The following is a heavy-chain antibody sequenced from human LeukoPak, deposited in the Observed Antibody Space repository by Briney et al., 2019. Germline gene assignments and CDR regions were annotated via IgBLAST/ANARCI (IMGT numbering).Heavy chain of an antibody. V-gene: IGHV3-23*01. CDR2: ISDSGGST. D-gene: IGHD3-10*01. Sequence: GGSLRLSCAVSGITLRNYGMSWVRQAPGKGLEWVAGISDSGGSTNCADSVKGRFTISRDNPKNTLYLQMNNLRAEDTAAYFCAKRGVVIRGLLVIGYHQEAYHYDFWGQGVLVTVSS. CDR3: AKRGVVIRGLLVIGYHQEAYHYDF. CDR1: GITLRNYG. J-gene: IGHJ4*02.